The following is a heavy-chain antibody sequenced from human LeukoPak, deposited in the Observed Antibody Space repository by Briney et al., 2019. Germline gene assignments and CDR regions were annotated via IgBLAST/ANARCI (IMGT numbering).Heavy chain of an antibody. CDR3: ARVRDDYGDYLDAFDI. CDR1: GGTFSSYA. D-gene: IGHD4-17*01. J-gene: IGHJ3*02. Sequence: ASVTVSCKASGGTFSSYAISWVRQAPGQGLEWMGWISAYNGNTNYAPKLQGRVTMTTDTSTSTAYMELRSLRSDDTAVYYCARVRDDYGDYLDAFDIWGQGTMVTVSS. CDR2: ISAYNGNT. V-gene: IGHV1-18*01.